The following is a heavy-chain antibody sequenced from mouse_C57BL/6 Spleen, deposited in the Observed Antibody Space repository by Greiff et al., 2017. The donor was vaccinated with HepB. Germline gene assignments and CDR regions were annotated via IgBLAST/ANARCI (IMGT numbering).Heavy chain of an antibody. D-gene: IGHD1-1*02. Sequence: VQLQQSGAELVRPGTSVKVSCKASGYAFTNYLIEGVKQRPGQGLEWIGVINPGSGGTNYKEKFKGKATLTADKSSSTAYMQLSSLTSEDSAVYFCARRGVAYPLDYWGQGTTLTVSS. CDR3: ARRGVAYPLDY. CDR1: GYAFTNYL. CDR2: INPGSGGT. J-gene: IGHJ2*01. V-gene: IGHV1-54*01.